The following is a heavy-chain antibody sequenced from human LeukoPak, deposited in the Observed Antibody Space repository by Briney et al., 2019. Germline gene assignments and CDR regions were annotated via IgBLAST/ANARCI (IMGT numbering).Heavy chain of an antibody. CDR3: GGSGSYYTPSYY. V-gene: IGHV3-53*01. Sequence: GGSQRLSCATSDFTVSDNYMSWVRQAPGRGLEWVSVISDGGVTYYADSVKGRFTISRDDSNDTLYLQMNSLRPEDTAVYYCGGSGSYYTPSYYWGQGTLVTVSS. D-gene: IGHD3-10*01. CDR2: ISDGGVT. CDR1: DFTVSDNY. J-gene: IGHJ4*02.